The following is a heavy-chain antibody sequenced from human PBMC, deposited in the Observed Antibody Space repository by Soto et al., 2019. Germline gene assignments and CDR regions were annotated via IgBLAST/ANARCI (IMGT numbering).Heavy chain of an antibody. D-gene: IGHD6-19*01. CDR2: IDHSSSSV. J-gene: IGHJ2*01. Sequence: EVQLVESGGGLVQPGGSLGLSCAASGFRFSSSSRNWVRQAPGKGPGWVSYIDHSSSSVRYVDSVEGRFTISRDNAKDSLSLQMNSLRVEDTAMYYCAVGIAVARGYFDLWGRGTLVTVSS. CDR3: AVGIAVARGYFDL. CDR1: GFRFSSSS. V-gene: IGHV3-48*04.